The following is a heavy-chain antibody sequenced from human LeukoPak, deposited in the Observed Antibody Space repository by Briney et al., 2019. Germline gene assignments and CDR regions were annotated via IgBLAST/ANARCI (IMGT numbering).Heavy chain of an antibody. CDR2: IGSKAYGGTT. CDR3: TRDLYSSSWYRDFDY. V-gene: IGHV3-49*04. Sequence: PGRSLRLSCTASGFTFGDYAMSWVRQAPGKGLEWVGFIGSKAYGGTTEYAASVKGRFTISRDDSKSIAYLQMNSLKTEDTAVYYCTRDLYSSSWYRDFDYWGQGTLVTVSS. D-gene: IGHD6-13*01. CDR1: GFTFGDYA. J-gene: IGHJ4*02.